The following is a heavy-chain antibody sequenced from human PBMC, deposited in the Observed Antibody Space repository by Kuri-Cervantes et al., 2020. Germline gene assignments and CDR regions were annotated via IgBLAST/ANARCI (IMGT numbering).Heavy chain of an antibody. Sequence: SVKVSCKASGGTFSSYAISWVRQAPGQGLEWMGGIIPIFGTANYAQKFQGRVTITADESTSTAYMELSSLRSADTAVYYCARATPYYYGSGSYLSPCGMDVWGQGTTVTVSS. J-gene: IGHJ6*02. CDR2: IIPIFGTA. CDR1: GGTFSSYA. D-gene: IGHD3-10*01. CDR3: ARATPYYYGSGSYLSPCGMDV. V-gene: IGHV1-69*13.